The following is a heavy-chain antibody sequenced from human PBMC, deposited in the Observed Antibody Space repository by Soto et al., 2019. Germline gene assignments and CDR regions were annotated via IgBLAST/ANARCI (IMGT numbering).Heavy chain of an antibody. V-gene: IGHV1-18*01. D-gene: IGHD1-26*01. J-gene: IGHJ4*02. CDR1: GYTFTTYG. CDR3: ARGPESRSTAYFDY. Sequence: ASVKVSCKASGYTFTTYGITWVRQAPGQGLEWMGWISAYTGNTNYAQKVQGRVTMSTDTSTSTAYLELRSLRSDDTAVYYCARGPESRSTAYFDYWGQGTLVTVSS. CDR2: ISAYTGNT.